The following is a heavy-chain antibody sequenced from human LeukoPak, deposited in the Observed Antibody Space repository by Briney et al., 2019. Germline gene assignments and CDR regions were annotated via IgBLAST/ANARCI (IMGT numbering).Heavy chain of an antibody. J-gene: IGHJ4*02. V-gene: IGHV3-30*02. CDR2: IRYDGSNK. Sequence: GGSLRLSCAASGFTFSSYGMHWVRQAPGKGLEWVAFIRYDGSNKHYADSVKGRFTISRDNSKNTLYLQMNSLRAEDTAVYYCAKARELVPAASGKYYFDYWGQGTLVTVSS. CDR1: GFTFSSYG. CDR3: AKARELVPAASGKYYFDY. D-gene: IGHD2-2*01.